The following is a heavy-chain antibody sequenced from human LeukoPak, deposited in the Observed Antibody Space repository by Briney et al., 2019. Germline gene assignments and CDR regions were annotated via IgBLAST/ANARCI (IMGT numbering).Heavy chain of an antibody. V-gene: IGHV1-2*02. D-gene: IGHD6-13*01. CDR2: INPNSGGT. CDR1: GYTFTGYY. CDR3: ASGVAVAGTALELDY. Sequence: ASVKVSCKASGYTFTGYYMLWVRQAPGQGLEWMGWINPNSGGTNYAQKFQGRVTMTRDTSISTAYMELSRLRSDDTAVYYCASGVAVAGTALELDYWGQGTLVTVSS. J-gene: IGHJ4*02.